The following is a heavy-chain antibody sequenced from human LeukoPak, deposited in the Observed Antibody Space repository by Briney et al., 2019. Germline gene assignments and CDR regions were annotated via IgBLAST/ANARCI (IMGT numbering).Heavy chain of an antibody. CDR2: INTNTGNP. CDR1: GGTFSSYA. D-gene: IGHD3-22*01. J-gene: IGHJ4*02. V-gene: IGHV7-4-1*02. CDR3: ARGHYYDSSGYYWETDY. Sequence: GSSVKVSCKASGGTFSSYAISWVRQAPGQGLEWMGWINTNTGNPTYAQGFTGRFVISLDTSVSTAYLQISSLKAEDTAVYYCARGHYYDSSGYYWETDYWGQGTLVTVSS.